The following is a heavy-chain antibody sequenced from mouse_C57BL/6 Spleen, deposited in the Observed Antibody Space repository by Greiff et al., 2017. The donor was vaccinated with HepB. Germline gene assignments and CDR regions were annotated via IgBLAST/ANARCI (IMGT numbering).Heavy chain of an antibody. V-gene: IGHV1-82*01. Sequence: QLQESGPELVKPGASVKISCKASGYAFSSSWMNWVKQRPGKGLEWIGRIYPGDGDTNYNGKFKGKATLTADKSSSTAYMQLSSLTSEDSAVYFCARVYDGYLYAMDYWGQGTSVTVSS. CDR3: ARVYDGYLYAMDY. D-gene: IGHD2-3*01. CDR1: GYAFSSSW. CDR2: IYPGDGDT. J-gene: IGHJ4*01.